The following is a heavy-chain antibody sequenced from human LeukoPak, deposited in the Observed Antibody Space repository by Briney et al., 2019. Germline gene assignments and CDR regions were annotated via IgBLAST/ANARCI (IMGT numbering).Heavy chain of an antibody. CDR2: SYYSGNT. V-gene: IGHV4-39*07. Sequence: PSETLSLTCTVSGGSISITNYYWGWIRQPPGKGLEWIGSSYYSGNTYYNPSLRSRVTISVDTSKNQFSLKLSSVTAADTAVYYCASDFDYWGQGTLVTVSS. CDR1: GGSISITNYY. CDR3: ASDFDY. J-gene: IGHJ4*02.